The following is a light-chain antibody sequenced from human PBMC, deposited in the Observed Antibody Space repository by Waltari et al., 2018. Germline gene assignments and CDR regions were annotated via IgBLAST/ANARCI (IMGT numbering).Light chain of an antibody. Sequence: QSALTQPRSVSGSPGQSVTISCTGTSSDVGGYKSVSWYQQHPGKAPNLMIYDVSERPSGVPDRFSGSKSGNTASLTISGLQAEDEADYYCCSHAGSYVIFGGGTKLTVL. J-gene: IGLJ2*01. V-gene: IGLV2-11*01. CDR1: SSDVGGYKS. CDR3: CSHAGSYVI. CDR2: DVS.